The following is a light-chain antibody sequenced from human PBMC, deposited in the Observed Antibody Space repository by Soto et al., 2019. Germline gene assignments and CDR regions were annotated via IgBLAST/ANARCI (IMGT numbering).Light chain of an antibody. CDR2: AAF. CDR1: QSITTY. CDR3: QQTYSTPFT. J-gene: IGKJ3*01. Sequence: DIQMTQSPSSLSASVGDRVTITCRASQSITTYLNWYQQTPGKAPKLLIYAAFSLQSGVPSRFSGSGSGTDFTLTISSLQPEDFATYFCQQTYSTPFTFRPGTKVDIK. V-gene: IGKV1-39*01.